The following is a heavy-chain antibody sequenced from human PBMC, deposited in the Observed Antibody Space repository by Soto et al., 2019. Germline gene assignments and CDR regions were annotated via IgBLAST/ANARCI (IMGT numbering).Heavy chain of an antibody. CDR3: AKDKTYYYDSSGYANYYYGMDV. Sequence: PGGSLRLSCAASGFTFSSYAMSWVRQAPGKGLEWVSAISGSGGSTYYADSVKGRFTISRDNSKNTLYLQMNSLRAEDTAVYYCAKDKTYYYDSSGYANYYYGMDVWGQGATVTVSS. V-gene: IGHV3-23*01. CDR1: GFTFSSYA. CDR2: ISGSGGST. D-gene: IGHD3-22*01. J-gene: IGHJ6*02.